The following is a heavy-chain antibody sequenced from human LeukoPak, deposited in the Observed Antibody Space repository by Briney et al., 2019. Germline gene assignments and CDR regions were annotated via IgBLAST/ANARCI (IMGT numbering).Heavy chain of an antibody. Sequence: QPGGSLRLSCAASGFTFSSYWMNWVRQAPGKGLEWVSHIRYTSETFYADSVEGRFTISRDHARNSLYLQMNNLRGEDTAIYYCARDAGNSGYGCDLWGQGTLVTVSS. CDR2: IRYTSET. D-gene: IGHD5-12*01. V-gene: IGHV3-48*01. J-gene: IGHJ5*02. CDR1: GFTFSSYW. CDR3: ARDAGNSGYGCDL.